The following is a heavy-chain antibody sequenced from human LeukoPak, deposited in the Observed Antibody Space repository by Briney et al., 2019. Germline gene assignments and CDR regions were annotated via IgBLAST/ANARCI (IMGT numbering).Heavy chain of an antibody. V-gene: IGHV4-59*01. CDR2: IYYSGST. J-gene: IGHJ3*02. D-gene: IGHD3-22*01. Sequence: SETLSLTCTVSGGSISSYYWSWIRQPPGKGLEWIGYIYYSGSTNYNPSLKSRVTISVDTSKNQFSLKLSSVTAADTVVYYCARVIVVVPGSGAFDIWGQGTMVTVSS. CDR3: ARVIVVVPGSGAFDI. CDR1: GGSISSYY.